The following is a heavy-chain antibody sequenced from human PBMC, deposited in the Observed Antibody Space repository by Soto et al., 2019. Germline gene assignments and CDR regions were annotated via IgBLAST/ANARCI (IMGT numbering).Heavy chain of an antibody. V-gene: IGHV1-18*04. J-gene: IGHJ6*02. CDR1: GYTFTSYG. CDR3: ARAGKYYYGSGSPYYYGMDV. Sequence: QVQLVQSGAEVKKPRASVKVSCKASGYTFTSYGVSWVRQAPGQGLEWMGWISGYNGNTNYAQKLQGRVTMTTDTSTSTAYMELRSLRSDDTAVYYCARAGKYYYGSGSPYYYGMDVWGQGITVTVSS. D-gene: IGHD3-10*01. CDR2: ISGYNGNT.